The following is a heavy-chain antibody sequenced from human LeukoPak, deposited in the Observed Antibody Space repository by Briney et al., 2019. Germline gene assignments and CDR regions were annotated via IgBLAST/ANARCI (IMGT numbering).Heavy chain of an antibody. J-gene: IGHJ4*02. Sequence: ASVKVSCKASGYTFTSYDINWVRQATGQGLEWMGWKNPNSGNTGYAQKFQGRVTMTRNTSISTAYMELGSLRSEDTAVYCCARGGGKLWSSFDYWGQGTLVTVSS. D-gene: IGHD4-23*01. CDR2: KNPNSGNT. CDR1: GYTFTSYD. CDR3: ARGGGKLWSSFDY. V-gene: IGHV1-8*01.